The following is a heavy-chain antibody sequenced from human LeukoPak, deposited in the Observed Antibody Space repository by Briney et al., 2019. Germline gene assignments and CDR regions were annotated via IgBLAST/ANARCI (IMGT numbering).Heavy chain of an antibody. V-gene: IGHV4-61*08. CDR2: IYYSGST. CDR1: GGSISSGGYY. D-gene: IGHD2-15*01. J-gene: IGHJ3*02. Sequence: SETLSLTCTVSGGSISSGGYYWSWIRQPPGKGLEWIGYIYYSGSTNYNPSLKSRVTISVDTSKNQFSLKLSSVTAADTAVYYCARESAAAPGAFDIWGQGTMVTVSS. CDR3: ARESAAAPGAFDI.